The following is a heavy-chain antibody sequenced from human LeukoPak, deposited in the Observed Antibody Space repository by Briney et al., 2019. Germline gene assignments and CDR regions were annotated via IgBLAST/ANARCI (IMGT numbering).Heavy chain of an antibody. V-gene: IGHV1-2*02. CDR1: GYTFTGYY. CDR3: ARGTGSEAFDI. Sequence: ASVRVSCKASGYTFTGYYMHWVRQAPGQGLEWMGWINPNSDGTNYAQKFQGRVTMTRDTSISTAYMELSSLRSEDTAVYYCARGTGSEAFDIWGPGTMVTVSS. J-gene: IGHJ3*02. CDR2: INPNSDGT. D-gene: IGHD2-15*01.